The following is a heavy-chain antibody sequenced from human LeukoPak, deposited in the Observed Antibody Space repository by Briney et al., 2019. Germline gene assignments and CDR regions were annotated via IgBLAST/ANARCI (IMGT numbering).Heavy chain of an antibody. J-gene: IGHJ6*03. D-gene: IGHD1-14*01. V-gene: IGHV3-48*01. Sequence: GGSLRLSCAASGFTFSSYSMNWVRQAPGKGLEWVSYISSSSSTIYYADSVKGRFTISRDNAKNSLYLQMNSLRAEDTAVYYCAREQTEYYYMDVWGKGTTVTVSS. CDR3: AREQTEYYYMDV. CDR2: ISSSSSTI. CDR1: GFTFSSYS.